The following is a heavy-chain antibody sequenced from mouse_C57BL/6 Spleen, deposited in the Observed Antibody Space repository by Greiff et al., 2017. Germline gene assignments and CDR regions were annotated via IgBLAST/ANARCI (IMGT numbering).Heavy chain of an antibody. J-gene: IGHJ2*01. CDR3: ARDKGYGSSYHAY. Sequence: EVQGVESGGGLVKPGGSLKLSCAASGFTFSSYAMSWVRQTPEKRLEWVATISDGGSYTYYPDNVKGRFTISRDNAKNNLYLQMSHLKSEDTAMYYYARDKGYGSSYHAYWGQGTTLTVSS. CDR1: GFTFSSYA. V-gene: IGHV5-4*01. D-gene: IGHD1-1*01. CDR2: ISDGGSYT.